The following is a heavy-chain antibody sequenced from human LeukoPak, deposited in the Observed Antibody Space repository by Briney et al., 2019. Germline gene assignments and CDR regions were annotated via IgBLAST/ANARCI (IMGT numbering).Heavy chain of an antibody. V-gene: IGHV3-74*01. CDR2: INSDGTIT. CDR1: GFTFGSYW. Sequence: GGSLRLSCAASGFTFGSYWMHWVRQAPGRGLVWVSHINSDGTITTYADSVKGRFTISRDNAKNTLYLQMNSLRAEDTAVYYCARVGRAAADCDYWGQGTLVTVSS. J-gene: IGHJ4*02. D-gene: IGHD6-13*01. CDR3: ARVGRAAADCDY.